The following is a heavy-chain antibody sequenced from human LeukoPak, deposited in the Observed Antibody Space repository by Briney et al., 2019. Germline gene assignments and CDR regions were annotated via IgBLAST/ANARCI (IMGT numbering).Heavy chain of an antibody. V-gene: IGHV1-8*01. J-gene: IGHJ3*02. CDR2: MNPNSGNT. D-gene: IGHD5-18*01. Sequence: ASVTVSCKSSGYTFTSYDINWVRQATGQGLAWMGWMNPNSGNTDYTQKFQGRVTMTRNTSISTAYMELSSLRSEDTAVYYCARDTAMAYDAFDIWGQGTMVTVSS. CDR3: ARDTAMAYDAFDI. CDR1: GYTFTSYD.